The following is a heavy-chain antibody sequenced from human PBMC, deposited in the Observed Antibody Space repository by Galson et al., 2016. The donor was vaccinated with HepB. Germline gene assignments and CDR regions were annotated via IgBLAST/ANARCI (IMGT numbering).Heavy chain of an antibody. Sequence: SLRLSCAASGFTFGHSAMAWVRQSPRKGLQWISAISGSGDSTYYADDVQGRFTISRDNSRNTLSLQMNNLRGDDTAIYYCAKTPWGHPYGGVIVLLEHWGQGSLVTVSS. D-gene: IGHD3-16*02. V-gene: IGHV3-23*01. CDR2: ISGSGDST. CDR3: AKTPWGHPYGGVIVLLEH. CDR1: GFTFGHSA. J-gene: IGHJ4*02.